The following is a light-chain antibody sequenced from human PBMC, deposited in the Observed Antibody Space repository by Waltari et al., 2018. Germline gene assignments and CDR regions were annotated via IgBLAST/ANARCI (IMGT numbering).Light chain of an antibody. V-gene: IGLV1-44*01. Sequence: QSVLTQSPSTSGTPGQKVTISCSGSSSNIGSNTVNWYQQLPGTAPKLLIYGNNQRPSGVPDRFSGSKSGTSASLAISGLQAEDEADDYCAAWDDSLIGPVFGGGTKLTVL. CDR3: AAWDDSLIGPV. CDR1: SSNIGSNT. J-gene: IGLJ3*02. CDR2: GNN.